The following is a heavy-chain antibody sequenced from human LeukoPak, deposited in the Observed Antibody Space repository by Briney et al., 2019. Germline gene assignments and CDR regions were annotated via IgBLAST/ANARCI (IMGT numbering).Heavy chain of an antibody. D-gene: IGHD6-6*01. CDR3: AKDYSSSPYYMDV. Sequence: GGSLRLSCAASGFTVSSNYMSWVRQAPGKGLEWVSVISGSGGSTYYADSVKGRFTISRDNSKNTLYLQMNSLRAEDTAVYYCAKDYSSSPYYMDVWGKGTTVTVSS. J-gene: IGHJ6*03. CDR1: GFTVSSNY. V-gene: IGHV3-23*01. CDR2: ISGSGGST.